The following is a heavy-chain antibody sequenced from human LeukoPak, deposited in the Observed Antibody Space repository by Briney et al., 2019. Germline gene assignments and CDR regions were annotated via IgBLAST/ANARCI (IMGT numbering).Heavy chain of an antibody. CDR1: GGSISSSSYY. V-gene: IGHV4-61*05. Sequence: SETLSLTCIVSGGSISSSSYYWGWIRQPPGKGLEWIGYIYYSGSTNYNPSLKSRVTISVDTSKNQFSLKLSSVTAADTAVYYCARAGVRGVRDYYYYMDVWGKGTTVTISS. CDR2: IYYSGST. D-gene: IGHD3-10*01. CDR3: ARAGVRGVRDYYYYMDV. J-gene: IGHJ6*03.